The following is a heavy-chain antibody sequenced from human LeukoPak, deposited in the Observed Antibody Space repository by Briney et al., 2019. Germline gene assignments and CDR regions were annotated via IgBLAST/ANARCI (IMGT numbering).Heavy chain of an antibody. Sequence: ASVKVSCKVSGYTLTELSMHWVRQAPGKGLEWMGGFDPEDGETIYAQKFQGRVTMTEDTSTDTAYMELRSLRSDDTAVYYCARDLRGSYYAEGHFDYWGQGTLVTVSS. CDR1: GYTLTELS. D-gene: IGHD1-26*01. J-gene: IGHJ4*02. CDR3: ARDLRGSYYAEGHFDY. V-gene: IGHV1-24*01. CDR2: FDPEDGET.